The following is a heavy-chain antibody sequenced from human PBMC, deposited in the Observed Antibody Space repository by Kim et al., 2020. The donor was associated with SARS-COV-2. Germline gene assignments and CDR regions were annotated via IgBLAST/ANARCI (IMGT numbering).Heavy chain of an antibody. CDR3: ASWLVREVGYGMDV. D-gene: IGHD3-10*01. V-gene: IGHV3-48*02. CDR2: ITSDSGTI. CDR1: GFTFRSYS. Sequence: GGSLRLSCAASGFTFRSYSMNWVRQAPGKGLEWLSYITSDSGTIYYADSVRARFTISRDNAKNSLFLQMSSLRDEDTAVYYCASWLVREVGYGMDVWGQGTTVTVSS. J-gene: IGHJ6*02.